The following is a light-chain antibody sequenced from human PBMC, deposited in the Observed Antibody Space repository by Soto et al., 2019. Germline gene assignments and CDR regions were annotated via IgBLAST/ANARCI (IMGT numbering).Light chain of an antibody. CDR2: DVS. J-gene: IGLJ1*01. CDR1: SSDVGGYNY. CDR3: SSYTSSSTV. V-gene: IGLV2-14*01. Sequence: QSVLTQPASVSGSPGQSITISCTGTSSDVGGYNYVSWYQQHPGKAPKLMIYDVSNRPSGVSNRFSGSKSGNTASLTISGRQAEDEADYYCSSYTSSSTVFGTGTKVTVL.